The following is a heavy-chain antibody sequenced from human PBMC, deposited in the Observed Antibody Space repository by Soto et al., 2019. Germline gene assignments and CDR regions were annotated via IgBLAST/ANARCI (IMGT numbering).Heavy chain of an antibody. D-gene: IGHD2-8*01. V-gene: IGHV3-23*01. Sequence: PGGSLRLSCAASGFTFSSYSMSWVRQAPGKGLEWVSHITASGGTTYYADSVKGRFTISRDSSRNTLYLQMNSLRAEDTAVYYCAKDYMVFVTTSDAFDIWGQGTMVTVSS. CDR1: GFTFSSYS. CDR2: ITASGGTT. J-gene: IGHJ3*02. CDR3: AKDYMVFVTTSDAFDI.